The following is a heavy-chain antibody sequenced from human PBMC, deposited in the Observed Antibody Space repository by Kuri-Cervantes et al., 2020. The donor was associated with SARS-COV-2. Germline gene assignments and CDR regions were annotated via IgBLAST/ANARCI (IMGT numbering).Heavy chain of an antibody. Sequence: ETLSLTCAVYGGSFSGYYWSWVRQAPGKGLEWVGRIKSKTDGGTTDYAAPVKGRFTISRDDSKNTLYLQMNSLKTEDTAAYYCTTEQWLVLDQHWGQGTLVTVSS. J-gene: IGHJ1*01. CDR2: IKSKTDGGTT. V-gene: IGHV3-15*01. CDR3: TTEQWLVLDQH. CDR1: GGSFSGYY. D-gene: IGHD6-19*01.